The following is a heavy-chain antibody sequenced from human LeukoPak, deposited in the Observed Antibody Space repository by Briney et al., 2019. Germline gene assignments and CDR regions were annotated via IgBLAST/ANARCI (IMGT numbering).Heavy chain of an antibody. CDR3: ARERRSGTYYYFDY. CDR2: IYYSGST. Sequence: SQTLSLTCTVSGGSISSGGYYWSWIRQHPGKGLEWIGYIYYSGSTYYNPSLKSRVSMSVHTSKNQFSLKLSSMTAADTAVYYCARERRSGTYYYFDYWGQGILVTVSS. D-gene: IGHD3-10*01. J-gene: IGHJ4*02. V-gene: IGHV4-31*03. CDR1: GGSISSGGYY.